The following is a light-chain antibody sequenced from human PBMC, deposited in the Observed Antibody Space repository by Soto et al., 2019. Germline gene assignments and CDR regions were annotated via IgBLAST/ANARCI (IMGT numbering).Light chain of an antibody. CDR1: QSVSSTY. J-gene: IGKJ1*01. CDR2: GAS. V-gene: IGKV3-20*01. Sequence: VWTQSPATLSFSPGERATLSCRASQSVSSTYLAWYQQQPGQAPRLLIYGASNRATGIPDRFSGSGSGTDFTLTISRLEPEDFAVYYCQQYGSSSWKFGQGTKVDIK. CDR3: QQYGSSSWK.